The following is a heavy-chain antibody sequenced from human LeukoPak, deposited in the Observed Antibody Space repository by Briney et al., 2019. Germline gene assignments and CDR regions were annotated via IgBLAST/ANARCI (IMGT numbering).Heavy chain of an antibody. CDR1: GFTFSSYA. Sequence: GGSLRLSCAASGFTFSSYAMSWVRQAPGKGLEWVSAISGSGGSTYYADSVKGRFTISRDNSKNTLYLQMNSLRAEDTAVYYCAKGGDWDWAYYYYGMDVWGQGTTVTVSS. D-gene: IGHD3/OR15-3a*01. V-gene: IGHV3-23*01. J-gene: IGHJ6*02. CDR3: AKGGDWDWAYYYYGMDV. CDR2: ISGSGGST.